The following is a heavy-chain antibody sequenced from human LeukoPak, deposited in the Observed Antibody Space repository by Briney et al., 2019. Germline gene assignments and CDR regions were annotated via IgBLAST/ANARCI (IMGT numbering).Heavy chain of an antibody. J-gene: IGHJ6*02. V-gene: IGHV3-21*01. CDR1: GFTFSSYS. CDR3: AKDRSGAARSHYYYGMDV. Sequence: GGSLRLSCAASGFTFSSYSMNWVRQAPGKGLEWVSSISSSSSYIYYADSVKGRFTISRDNAKNSLYLQMNSLRAEDTAVYYCAKDRSGAARSHYYYGMDVWGQGTTVTVSS. D-gene: IGHD6-6*01. CDR2: ISSSSSYI.